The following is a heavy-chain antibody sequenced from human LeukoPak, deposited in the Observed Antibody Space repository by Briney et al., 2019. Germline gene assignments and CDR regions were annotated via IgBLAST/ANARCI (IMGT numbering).Heavy chain of an antibody. CDR2: ISSSSTYR. J-gene: IGHJ4*02. CDR3: ARGKYGYSYFEY. D-gene: IGHD5-18*01. V-gene: IGHV3-21*01. CDR1: GFTFGSYS. Sequence: GGSLRLSCAASGFTFGSYSINWVRQAPGKGLEWVSSISSSSTYRNYADSVKGRFTISRDNAKNSLYLQMNSLRAEDTAVYYCARGKYGYSYFEYWGQGTLVTVSS.